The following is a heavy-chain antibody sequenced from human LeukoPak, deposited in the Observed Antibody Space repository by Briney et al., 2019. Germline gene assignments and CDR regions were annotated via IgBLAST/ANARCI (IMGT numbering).Heavy chain of an antibody. Sequence: SETLSLTCTVSGGSISSYYWSWIRQPPGKGLEWIGYIYYSGSTNYNPSLKSRVTISVDTSKNQFSLKLSSVTAADTVVYYCAREGGRNAFDIWGQGTMVTVSS. D-gene: IGHD3-16*01. CDR3: AREGGRNAFDI. CDR2: IYYSGST. J-gene: IGHJ3*02. CDR1: GGSISSYY. V-gene: IGHV4-59*01.